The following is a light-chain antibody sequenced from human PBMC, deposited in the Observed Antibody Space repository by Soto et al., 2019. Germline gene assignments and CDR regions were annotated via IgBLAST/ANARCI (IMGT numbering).Light chain of an antibody. J-gene: IGKJ3*01. CDR2: GGF. V-gene: IGKV3-15*01. CDR3: EQHNAWPLT. Sequence: IVLTQSPGTLSVSPGERVILSCRASQTLRNKLAWYQQKPGQAPRLLIYGGFTRATGIPARFSGSGSGTEFPLTINLLQSVDFAIYYCEQHNAWPLTFGTGTNLYLK. CDR1: QTLRNK.